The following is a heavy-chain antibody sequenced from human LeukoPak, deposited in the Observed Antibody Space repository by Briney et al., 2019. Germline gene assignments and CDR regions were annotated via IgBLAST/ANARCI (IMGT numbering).Heavy chain of an antibody. Sequence: SETLSLTCTVSGGSISSYYWSWIRQPAGKGLEWIGRIYTSGNTNYNPSLKSRVTISVDKSKNQFSLKLSSVTAADTAVYYCARETGPYYYYYMDLRGKGTTVTVSS. V-gene: IGHV4-4*07. CDR3: ARETGPYYYYYMDL. J-gene: IGHJ6*03. D-gene: IGHD1-1*01. CDR1: GGSISSYY. CDR2: IYTSGNT.